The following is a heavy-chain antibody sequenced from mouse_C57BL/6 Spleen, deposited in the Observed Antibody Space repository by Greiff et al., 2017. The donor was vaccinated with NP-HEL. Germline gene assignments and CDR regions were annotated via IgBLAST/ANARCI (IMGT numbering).Heavy chain of an antibody. CDR3: ERSYKVERGYYAMDY. V-gene: IGHV7-3*01. CDR2: IRNKANGYTT. D-gene: IGHD1-1*01. CDR1: GFTFTDYY. Sequence: EVKLVESGGGLVQPGGSLSLSCAASGFTFTDYYMSWVRQPPGKALEWLGFIRNKANGYTTEYSASVKGRFTISRDNSKIILYLQMNALRAEDSATYYCERSYKVERGYYAMDYWGQGTSVTVSS. J-gene: IGHJ4*01.